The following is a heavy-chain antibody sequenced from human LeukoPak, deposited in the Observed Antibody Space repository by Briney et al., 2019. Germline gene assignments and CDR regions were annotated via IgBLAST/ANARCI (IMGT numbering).Heavy chain of an antibody. CDR3: ARTDYYGSGSYLWYFDY. V-gene: IGHV3-23*01. D-gene: IGHD3-10*01. CDR1: GFTFSSYA. Sequence: GGSLRLSCAASGFTFSSYAMSWVRQAPGKGLEWVSAISGSGGSTYYADSVKGRFTISRDNSKNTLYLQMNSLRAEDTAVYYCARTDYYGSGSYLWYFDYWGQGTLVTVSS. J-gene: IGHJ4*02. CDR2: ISGSGGST.